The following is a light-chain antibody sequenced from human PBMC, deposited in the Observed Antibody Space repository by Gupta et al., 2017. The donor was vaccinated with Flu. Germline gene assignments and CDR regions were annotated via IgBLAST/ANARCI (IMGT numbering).Light chain of an antibody. CDR1: QSVSSSY. V-gene: IGKV3-20*01. J-gene: IGKJ1*01. CDR3: QQYGSSPRRT. Sequence: EIASTKSPGTLPLSPGERATLSCSASQSVSSSYLAWYQQKPGQAPMRLIYGASSRATGIPDRFSGSGSGTDFTLTISRLDPEDFAVYYCQQYGSSPRRTFGQWTKVEIK. CDR2: GAS.